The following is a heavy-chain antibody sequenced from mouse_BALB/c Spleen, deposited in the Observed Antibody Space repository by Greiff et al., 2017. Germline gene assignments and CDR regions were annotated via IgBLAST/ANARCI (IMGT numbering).Heavy chain of an antibody. Sequence: EVQLVESGPELVKPGASVKISCKASGYTFTDYNMHWVKQSHGKSLEWIGYIYPYNGGTGYNQKFKSKATLTVDNSSSTAYMELRSLTSEDSAVYYCARGERGWFAYWGQGTLVTVSA. J-gene: IGHJ3*01. CDR1: GYTFTDYN. V-gene: IGHV1S29*02. CDR2: IYPYNGGT. CDR3: ARGERGWFAY.